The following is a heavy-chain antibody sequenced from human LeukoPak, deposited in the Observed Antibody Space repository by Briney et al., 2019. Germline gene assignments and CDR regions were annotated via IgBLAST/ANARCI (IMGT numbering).Heavy chain of an antibody. D-gene: IGHD5-24*01. Sequence: GGSLRLSCAASGFTVSSNYMSWVRQAPGKGLEWVSVIYSGGSAYYADSVKGRFTISRHNSKNTLYPQMNSLRAEDTAVYYCAGSERYYFDCWGQGTLVTVSS. CDR2: IYSGGSA. J-gene: IGHJ4*02. CDR3: AGSERYYFDC. CDR1: GFTVSSNY. V-gene: IGHV3-53*04.